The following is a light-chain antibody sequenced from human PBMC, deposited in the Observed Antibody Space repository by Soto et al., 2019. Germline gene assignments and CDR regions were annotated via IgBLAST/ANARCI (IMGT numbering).Light chain of an antibody. CDR3: SSYTSTNTVV. CDR2: DVT. CDR1: NSDIGGYNF. J-gene: IGLJ2*01. V-gene: IGLV2-14*03. Sequence: QSALTQPASVSGSPGQSITISCTGTNSDIGGYNFVSWYQQHPGKAPKLMFYDVTNRPSGVSNRFSGSKSVKTASLTISGLQAEDEAVYYCSSYTSTNTVVFGGGTKLTVL.